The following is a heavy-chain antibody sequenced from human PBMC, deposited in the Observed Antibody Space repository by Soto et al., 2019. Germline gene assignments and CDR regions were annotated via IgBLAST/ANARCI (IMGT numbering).Heavy chain of an antibody. D-gene: IGHD3-16*02. J-gene: IGHJ2*01. CDR2: TYYRSKWYN. V-gene: IGHV6-1*01. Sequence: QVQLQQSGPGLVKPSQTLSLTCAISGDSVSSNSAAWNWIRQSPSRGLEWLGRTYYRSKWYNDYAVSVESRITINPDTSKNQFSLQLNSVTPEDTAVYYCARDLESTYYDYVWGSYRNWYFDLWGRGTLVTVSS. CDR1: GDSVSSNSAA. CDR3: ARDLESTYYDYVWGSYRNWYFDL.